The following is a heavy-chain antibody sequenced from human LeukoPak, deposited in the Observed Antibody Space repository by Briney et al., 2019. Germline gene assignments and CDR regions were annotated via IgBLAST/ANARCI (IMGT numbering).Heavy chain of an antibody. CDR2: IIPILGIA. CDR3: ARDYSPSASYYYYGMDV. D-gene: IGHD2-15*01. V-gene: IGHV1-69*04. CDR1: GGTFSSYA. J-gene: IGHJ6*02. Sequence: ASVKVSCKASGGTFSSYAIGWVRQAPGQGLEWMGRIIPILGIANYAQKFQGRVTITADKSTSTAYMELSSLRSEDTAVYYCARDYSPSASYYYYGMDVWGQGTTVTVSS.